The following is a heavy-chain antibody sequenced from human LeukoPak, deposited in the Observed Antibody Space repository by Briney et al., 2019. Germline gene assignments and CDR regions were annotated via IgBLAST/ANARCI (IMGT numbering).Heavy chain of an antibody. Sequence: SETLSLTCTVSGGSISSGGYYWSWIRQPPGKGLEWIGYIYHSGSTYYSPSLKSRVTISIDRSKNQFSLRLTSVTAADTAVYYCARVEGATSDSWGQGTLVTVSS. V-gene: IGHV4-30-2*01. D-gene: IGHD3-16*01. J-gene: IGHJ4*02. CDR2: IYHSGST. CDR1: GGSISSGGYY. CDR3: ARVEGATSDS.